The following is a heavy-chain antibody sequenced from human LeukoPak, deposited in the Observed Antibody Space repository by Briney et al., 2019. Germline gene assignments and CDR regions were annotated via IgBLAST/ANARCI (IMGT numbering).Heavy chain of an antibody. CDR1: GGSISSNY. Sequence: ETLALTVTVSGGSISSNYWSWIRHPPGKGLEWIGYIYYSGSTNYNPSLKSRVTISVDTSKNQFSLKLSSVTAADTAVYYCARHSSSWYRYFDYWGQGTLVTVSS. J-gene: IGHJ4*02. D-gene: IGHD6-13*01. CDR3: ARHSSSWYRYFDY. CDR2: IYYSGST. V-gene: IGHV4-59*08.